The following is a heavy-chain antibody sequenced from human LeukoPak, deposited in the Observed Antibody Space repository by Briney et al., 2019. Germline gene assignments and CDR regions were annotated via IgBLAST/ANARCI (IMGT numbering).Heavy chain of an antibody. D-gene: IGHD3-3*01. CDR2: IYYSGST. CDR3: ARAYDFWSDNWFDP. Sequence: PSETLSLTCTVSGGSISSYYWSWIRQPPGKGLEWIGYIYYSGSTNYNPSLKSRVTISVDTSKNQLSLKLSSVTAADTAVYYCARAYDFWSDNWFDPWGQGTLVTVSS. J-gene: IGHJ5*02. V-gene: IGHV4-59*01. CDR1: GGSISSYY.